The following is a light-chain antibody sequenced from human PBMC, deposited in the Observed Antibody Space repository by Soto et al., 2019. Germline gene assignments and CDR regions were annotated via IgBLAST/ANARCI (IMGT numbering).Light chain of an antibody. Sequence: QLVLTQSPSASAPLGASVKLTCTLSSGHSSYAIAWHQQQPEKGPRYLMKLNSDGSHSKGDGIPDRFSGSSSGAERYLTISSLQSEDEADYYCQTWGTYVVFGGGTKLTVL. CDR3: QTWGTYVV. V-gene: IGLV4-69*01. CDR2: LNSDGSH. CDR1: SGHSSYA. J-gene: IGLJ2*01.